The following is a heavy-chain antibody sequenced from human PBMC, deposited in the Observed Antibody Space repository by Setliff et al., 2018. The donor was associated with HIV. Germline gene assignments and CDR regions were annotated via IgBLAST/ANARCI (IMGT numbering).Heavy chain of an antibody. D-gene: IGHD3-16*01. CDR3: ARDMMRWLVMVPGATRGSLDY. V-gene: IGHV4-59*11. CDR2: VSYIGST. J-gene: IGHJ4*02. CDR1: GGSISSHY. Sequence: SETLSLTCTVSGGSISSHYWSWIRQPPGKGLEWLGYVSYIGSTTYNPSLKSRVTISVDTSKNQFSLKVTSVTAADTAVYFCARDMMRWLVMVPGATRGSLDYWGQGTPVTVSS.